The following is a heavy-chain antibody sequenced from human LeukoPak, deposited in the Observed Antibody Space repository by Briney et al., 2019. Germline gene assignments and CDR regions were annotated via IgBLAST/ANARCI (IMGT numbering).Heavy chain of an antibody. CDR2: ISSSSIYI. Sequence: GGSLRLSCAASGFIFSIYSMNWVRQAPGKGLEWVSSISSSSIYIYYADSVKGRFTISRDNAKNSLYLQMNSLRAEDTAVYYCARDIAVADQGYWGQGSLVTVSS. CDR1: GFIFSIYS. J-gene: IGHJ4*02. V-gene: IGHV3-21*04. CDR3: ARDIAVADQGY. D-gene: IGHD6-19*01.